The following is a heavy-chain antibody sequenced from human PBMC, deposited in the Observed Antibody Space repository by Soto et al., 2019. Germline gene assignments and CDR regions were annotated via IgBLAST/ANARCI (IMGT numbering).Heavy chain of an antibody. Sequence: GGSLRLSCAASGFTFSSYAMSWVRQAPGKGLEWVSAISGSGGSTYYADSVKGRFTISRDNSKNTLYLQMNSLRAEDTAVYYCAKGSTQYQRLVNFDYWGQGTLVTVAS. CDR1: GFTFSSYA. V-gene: IGHV3-23*01. CDR3: AKGSTQYQRLVNFDY. J-gene: IGHJ4*02. CDR2: ISGSGGST. D-gene: IGHD6-13*01.